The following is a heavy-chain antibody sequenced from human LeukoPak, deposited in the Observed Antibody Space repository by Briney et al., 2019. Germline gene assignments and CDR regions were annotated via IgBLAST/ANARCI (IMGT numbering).Heavy chain of an antibody. V-gene: IGHV1-69*05. CDR1: GGTFSSYA. D-gene: IGHD1-26*01. CDR3: AGYSGSYQGYFDY. J-gene: IGHJ4*02. CDR2: IIPIFGTA. Sequence: ASVKVSCKASGGTFSSYAISWVRQAPGQGLEWMGRIIPIFGTANYAQKFQGRVTITTDESTSTAYMELSSLRSEDTAVYYCAGYSGSYQGYFDYWGQGTLVTVSS.